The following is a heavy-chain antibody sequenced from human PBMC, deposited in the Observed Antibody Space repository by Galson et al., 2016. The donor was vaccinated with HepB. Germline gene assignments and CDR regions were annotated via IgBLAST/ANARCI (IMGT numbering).Heavy chain of an antibody. CDR2: ISYDGNSK. D-gene: IGHD5-18*01. J-gene: IGHJ4*02. CDR1: GFTFNSYT. V-gene: IGHV3-30*18. Sequence: SLRLSCAASGFTFNSYTMTWVRQAPGKGLEWVTIISYDGNSKFYADSVKGRFTISRDNSKNTVHLQMNNMRAEDTAVYYCAKGADTAMDSWGQGTLVTVSS. CDR3: AKGADTAMDS.